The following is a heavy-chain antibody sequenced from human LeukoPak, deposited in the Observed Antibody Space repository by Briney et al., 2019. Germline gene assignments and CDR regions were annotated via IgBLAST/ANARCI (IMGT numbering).Heavy chain of an antibody. J-gene: IGHJ4*02. V-gene: IGHV3-30-3*01. Sequence: PGRSLRLSCAASGFTFSSYAMHWVRQAPGKGLEWVAVISYDGSNKYYADSVKGRFTISRDNSKNTLYLQMNSLRAEDTAVYYCARDSPITILKDYYFDYWSQGTLVTVSS. CDR1: GFTFSSYA. D-gene: IGHD3-3*01. CDR3: ARDSPITILKDYYFDY. CDR2: ISYDGSNK.